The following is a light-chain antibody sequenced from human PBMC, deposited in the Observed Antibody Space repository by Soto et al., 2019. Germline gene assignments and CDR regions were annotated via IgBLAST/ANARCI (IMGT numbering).Light chain of an antibody. Sequence: DIQMTQSPSTLSASVGDRVIITCRASQSISSWLAWYQQKAGKAPKLLIYKASSLDSGVPSRFSGSGSGTEFTHTISSLQPDDFATYYCQQYNSYPLTFGGGTKVEIK. J-gene: IGKJ4*01. CDR2: KAS. CDR1: QSISSW. CDR3: QQYNSYPLT. V-gene: IGKV1-5*03.